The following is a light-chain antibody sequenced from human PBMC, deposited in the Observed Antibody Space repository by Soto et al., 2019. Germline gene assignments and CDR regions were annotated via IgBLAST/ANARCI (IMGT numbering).Light chain of an antibody. V-gene: IGKV1-5*03. Sequence: DIQMTQSPSTLSASVGDRVTITCRASQSISNWLAWYQQKPGKAPKLLIYKPSSLESGVPSTFSGSGSGPEFTLTISTLQPDDFATYYSQQYNSYPFTFGPGTKVDIK. CDR1: QSISNW. J-gene: IGKJ3*01. CDR2: KPS. CDR3: QQYNSYPFT.